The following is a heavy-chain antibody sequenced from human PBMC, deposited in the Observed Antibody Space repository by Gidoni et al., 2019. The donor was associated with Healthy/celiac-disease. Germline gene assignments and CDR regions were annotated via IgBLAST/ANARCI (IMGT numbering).Heavy chain of an antibody. CDR1: GFTFSSYS. D-gene: IGHD6-13*01. J-gene: IGHJ6*02. V-gene: IGHV3-48*02. Sequence: EVQLVESGGGLVQPGGSLRLSCAASGFTFSSYSMNWVRQAPGKGREWVSYISSSSSTIYYADSVKGRFTISRDNAKNSLYLQMNSLRDEDTAVYYCARDLWFPRIAAAGKIGDYYYYGMDVWGQGTTVTVSS. CDR3: ARDLWFPRIAAAGKIGDYYYYGMDV. CDR2: ISSSSSTI.